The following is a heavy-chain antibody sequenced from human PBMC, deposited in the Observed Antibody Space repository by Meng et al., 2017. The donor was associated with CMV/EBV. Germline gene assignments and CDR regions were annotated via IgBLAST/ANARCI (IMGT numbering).Heavy chain of an antibody. J-gene: IGHJ4*02. V-gene: IGHV3-74*01. CDR2: INRYANLM. Sequence: SCPASGFTLSNYWVHWVRQAPGKGLEWVSRINRYANLMDYAGSVRGRFTVSRDSARDTVYLQMHSLRFEDTAVYHCARDFGGGDDYWGQGTLVTVSS. D-gene: IGHD3-10*01. CDR3: ARDFGGGDDY. CDR1: GFTLSNYW.